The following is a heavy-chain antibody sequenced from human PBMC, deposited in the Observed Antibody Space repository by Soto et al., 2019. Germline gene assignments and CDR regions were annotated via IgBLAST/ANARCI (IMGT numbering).Heavy chain of an antibody. CDR2: IYYTGTT. D-gene: IGHD3-22*01. Sequence: SETLSLTCSVAGSPISSYCWGWFRLPPGQGLQWVGYIYYTGTTSYNPSLKGRVTISVDTSKNQFSLRLSSVTAADTAVYYCARNNGRENYYDSSGYWYYFDYWGQGTLVTVSS. CDR1: GSPISSYC. V-gene: IGHV4-59*01. J-gene: IGHJ4*02. CDR3: ARNNGRENYYDSSGYWYYFDY.